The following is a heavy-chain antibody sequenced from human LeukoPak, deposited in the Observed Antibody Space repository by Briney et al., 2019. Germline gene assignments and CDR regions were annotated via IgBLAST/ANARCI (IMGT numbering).Heavy chain of an antibody. D-gene: IGHD3-3*01. CDR2: ISGSGGST. V-gene: IGHV3-23*01. CDR3: AKLEIYDFWSGYSPYFDY. Sequence: GGSLRLSCAASGFTFTNYAMSWVRQAPGKGLEWVSIISGSGGSTYYAESVKGRFTISRDKSKNTLYLQMNSLRAEDTAVYYCAKLEIYDFWSGYSPYFDYWGQGTLVTVSS. CDR1: GFTFTNYA. J-gene: IGHJ4*02.